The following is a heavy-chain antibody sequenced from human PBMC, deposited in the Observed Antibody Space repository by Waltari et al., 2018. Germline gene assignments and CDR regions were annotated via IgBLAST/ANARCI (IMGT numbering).Heavy chain of an antibody. CDR2: IYWNDDK. CDR1: GGSISSSNW. V-gene: IGHV2-5*08. CDR3: AHTYNWGSHAFDI. Sequence: QESGPGLVKPSGTLSLTCAVSGGSISSSNWWSLVRQPPGKALEWLALIYWNDDKRYSPSLKSRLTITKDTSKNQVVLTMTNMDPVDTATYYCAHTYNWGSHAFDIWGQGTMVTVSS. D-gene: IGHD1-1*01. J-gene: IGHJ3*02.